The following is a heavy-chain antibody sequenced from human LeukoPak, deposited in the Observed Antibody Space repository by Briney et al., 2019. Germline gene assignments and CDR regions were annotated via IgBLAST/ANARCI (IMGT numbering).Heavy chain of an antibody. J-gene: IGHJ4*02. CDR1: GVSISSYY. CDR2: IYYSGST. CDR3: AKYYYDSYEGYYFDY. D-gene: IGHD3-22*01. Sequence: PSETLSLTCTVSGVSISSYYWSWIRQPPGKGLEWIGYIYYSGSTNYNPSLKSRVTISVDTSKNQFSLKLSSVTAADTAFYYCAKYYYDSYEGYYFDYWGQGTLVTVSS. V-gene: IGHV4-59*01.